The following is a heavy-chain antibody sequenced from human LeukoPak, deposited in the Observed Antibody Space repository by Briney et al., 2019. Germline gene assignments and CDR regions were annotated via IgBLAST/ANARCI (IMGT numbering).Heavy chain of an antibody. Sequence: ASVKVSCKGSGYTFTGYYMHWGRQAPGQGLEWMGWINPNSGGTNYAQEFPGRVTMTRDTAICTAYLELSRLSSDDTAVYSCARDLGYPVPASLPDYWGQGTLVTVSS. CDR3: ARDLGYPVPASLPDY. CDR2: INPNSGGT. V-gene: IGHV1-2*02. D-gene: IGHD2-2*01. J-gene: IGHJ4*02. CDR1: GYTFTGYY.